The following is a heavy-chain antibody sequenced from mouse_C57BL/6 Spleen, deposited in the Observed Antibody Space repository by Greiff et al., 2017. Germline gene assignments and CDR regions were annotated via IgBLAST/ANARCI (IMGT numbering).Heavy chain of an antibody. CDR3: AREVTTIVATGFDY. D-gene: IGHD1-1*01. Sequence: QVQLQQSGAELVKPGASVKMSCKASGYTFTSYWITWVKQRPGQGLEWIGDIYPGSGSTNYNEKFKSKATLTVDTPSSTAYMQLSSLTSEDSAVYYCAREVTTIVATGFDYWGQGTTLTGSS. V-gene: IGHV1-55*01. CDR2: IYPGSGST. J-gene: IGHJ2*01. CDR1: GYTFTSYW.